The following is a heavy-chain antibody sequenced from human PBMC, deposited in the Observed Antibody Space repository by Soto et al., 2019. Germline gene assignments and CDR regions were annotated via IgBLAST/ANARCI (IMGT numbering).Heavy chain of an antibody. Sequence: QLQLQESGPGLVKPSETLSLTCTVSGGSISSSSYYWGWIRQPPGKGLEWIGSIYYSGSTYYNPSLKSRVTISVDTSKNQFSLKLSSVTAADTAVYYCAIHKGRYWFDPWGQGTLVTVSS. CDR1: GGSISSSSYY. CDR2: IYYSGST. CDR3: AIHKGRYWFDP. J-gene: IGHJ5*02. D-gene: IGHD1-26*01. V-gene: IGHV4-39*01.